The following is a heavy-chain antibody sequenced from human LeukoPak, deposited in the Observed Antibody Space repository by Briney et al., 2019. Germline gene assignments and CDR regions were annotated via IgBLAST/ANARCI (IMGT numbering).Heavy chain of an antibody. V-gene: IGHV3-74*01. CDR1: GFTFSSYW. Sequence: QPGGSLRPSCAASGFTFSSYWMHWVRQAPGKGLVWVSRINSDGSSTSYADSVKGRFTISRDNAKNTLYLQMNSLRAEDTAVYYCARETYYDSYFDYWGQGTLVTVSS. CDR3: ARETYYDSYFDY. CDR2: INSDGSST. D-gene: IGHD3-3*01. J-gene: IGHJ4*02.